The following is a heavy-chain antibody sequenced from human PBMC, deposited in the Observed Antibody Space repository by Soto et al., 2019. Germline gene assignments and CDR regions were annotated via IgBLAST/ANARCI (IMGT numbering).Heavy chain of an antibody. CDR1: GGTFSSYA. CDR3: ERVSAAGLAFDI. CDR2: IIPIFGTA. D-gene: IGHD6-13*01. V-gene: IGHV1-69*13. J-gene: IGHJ3*02. Sequence: VKVSCKASGGTFSSYAISWVRKAPGQGLEWMGGIIPIFGTANYAQKFQGRVTITADESTTTAYMELSSLRSEDTAVYDCERVSAAGLAFDIWGRGTIVTVSS.